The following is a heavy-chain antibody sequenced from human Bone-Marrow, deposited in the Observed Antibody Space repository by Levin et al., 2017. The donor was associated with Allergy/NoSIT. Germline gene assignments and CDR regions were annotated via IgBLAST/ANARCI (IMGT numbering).Heavy chain of an antibody. Sequence: PGESLKISCAASGYTFSSHALHWVRQAPGRGLEWVALSSDDGVTTYYADSVKGRFTISRDNSKNTLYLQMNSLRVEDTAVYYCARALLWFGPFDYWGQGTLVSVSS. CDR1: GYTFSSHA. J-gene: IGHJ4*02. V-gene: IGHV3-30-3*01. CDR3: ARALLWFGPFDY. D-gene: IGHD3-10*01. CDR2: SSDDGVTT.